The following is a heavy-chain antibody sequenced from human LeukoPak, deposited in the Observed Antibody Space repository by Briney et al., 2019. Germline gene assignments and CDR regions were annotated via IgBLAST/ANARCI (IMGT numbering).Heavy chain of an antibody. V-gene: IGHV1-2*06. CDR3: ARDPETYYYDSSGYYPFDY. Sequence: GASVKVSCKASGYTFTGYYMHWVRQAPGQGLEWMGRINPNSGGTNYAQKFQGRVTMTRDTSISTAYMELSRLRSDHTAVYYCARDPETYYYDSSGYYPFDYWGQGTLVTVSS. CDR1: GYTFTGYY. J-gene: IGHJ4*02. D-gene: IGHD3-22*01. CDR2: INPNSGGT.